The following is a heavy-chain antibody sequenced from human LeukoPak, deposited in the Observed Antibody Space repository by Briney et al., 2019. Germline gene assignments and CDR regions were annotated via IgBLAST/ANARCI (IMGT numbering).Heavy chain of an antibody. J-gene: IGHJ3*02. CDR2: INPNSGGT. CDR1: GYTFTNYD. CDR3: ARGGDRGAFDI. V-gene: IGHV1-2*04. D-gene: IGHD3-16*01. Sequence: ASVKVSCKASGYTFTNYDINWVRQATGQGLEWMGWINPNSGGTNYAQKFQGWVTMTRDTSISTAYVELSRVRSDDTAVYYCARGGDRGAFDIWGQGTMVTVPS.